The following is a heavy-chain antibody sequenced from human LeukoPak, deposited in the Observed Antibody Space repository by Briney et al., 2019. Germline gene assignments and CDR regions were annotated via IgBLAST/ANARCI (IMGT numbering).Heavy chain of an antibody. CDR1: GFTFSCYA. V-gene: IGHV3-23*01. Sequence: GGSLRLSCAAPGFTFSCYAMGGVRHAPGKGREWVSSISGSGGSTYYADSVKGRFTISRDNSKSTLYLQMNSLRAGDTALYYCATAGYINYYAYYYMDVWGKGTTVTVSS. D-gene: IGHD3-9*01. CDR3: ATAGYINYYAYYYMDV. J-gene: IGHJ6*03. CDR2: ISGSGGST.